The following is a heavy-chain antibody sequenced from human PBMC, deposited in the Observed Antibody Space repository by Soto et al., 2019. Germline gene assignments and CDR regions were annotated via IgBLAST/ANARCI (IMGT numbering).Heavy chain of an antibody. CDR2: IIPIFGTA. D-gene: IGHD3-10*01. J-gene: IGHJ6*02. V-gene: IGHV1-69*01. CDR3: ARGVSYYGSGSLRNGMDV. CDR1: GGTFSSYA. Sequence: QVQLVQSGAEVKKPGSSVKVSCKASGGTFSSYAISWVRQAPGQGLEWMGGIIPIFGTANYAQKFQGRVMIPAGEPTSTGYMELSSLRSEETAVYCCARGVSYYGSGSLRNGMDVWGQGTTVTVSS.